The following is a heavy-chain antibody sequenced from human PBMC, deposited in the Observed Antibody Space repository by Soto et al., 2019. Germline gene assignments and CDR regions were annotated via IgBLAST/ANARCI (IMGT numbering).Heavy chain of an antibody. CDR2: ISSTSRLI. J-gene: IGHJ4*02. CDR3: ARGGTRTYYDLDY. V-gene: IGHV3-48*02. Sequence: GGSLRLSCAASGFTFSAHGMNWVRQAPGKGLQWISYISSTSRLIYYADSVKGRFTISRDNAKNSLYLQMSSLRDEDTGFYYCARGGTRTYYDLDYWGQGALVTVSS. CDR1: GFTFSAHG. D-gene: IGHD3-16*01.